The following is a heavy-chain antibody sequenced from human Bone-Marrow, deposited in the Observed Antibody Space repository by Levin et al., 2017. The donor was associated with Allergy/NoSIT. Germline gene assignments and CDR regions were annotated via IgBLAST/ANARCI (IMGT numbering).Heavy chain of an antibody. D-gene: IGHD2-2*01. J-gene: IGHJ5*02. CDR3: ARQEIDCNGASCYAPLCDP. V-gene: IGHV4-39*01. CDR2: FCSSGST. Sequence: PSETLSLTCAVSGGSISGSDYCWGRIRQSPGMGLEWIGTFCSSGSTYYNPSLKSRVTISIDTSKNHFSLRLTSVTAADTSVFYCARQEIDCNGASCYAPLCDPWGQGTLVSVSS. CDR1: GGSISGSDYC.